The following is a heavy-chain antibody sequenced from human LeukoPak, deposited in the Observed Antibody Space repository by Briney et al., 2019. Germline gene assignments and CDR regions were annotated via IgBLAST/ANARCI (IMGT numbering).Heavy chain of an antibody. Sequence: SETLSLTCAVYGGSFSGYYWRWIRQPPGKGLEWIGEINHSGSTNYNPSLKSRVTISVDTSKNQFSLKLSSVTAADTAVYYCARAGRIVWGSYRSHDAFDIWGQGTMVTVSS. CDR3: ARAGRIVWGSYRSHDAFDI. J-gene: IGHJ3*02. CDR2: INHSGST. CDR1: GGSFSGYY. V-gene: IGHV4-34*01. D-gene: IGHD3-16*02.